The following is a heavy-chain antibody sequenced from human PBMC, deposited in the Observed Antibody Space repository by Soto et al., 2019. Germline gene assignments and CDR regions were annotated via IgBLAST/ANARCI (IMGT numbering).Heavy chain of an antibody. Sequence: ASVKVSCKVSGYTLTELSMHWVRQAPGKGLEWMGGFDPEDGETIYAQKFQGRVTMTEDTSTDTAYMELSSLRSEDTAVYYRTRANYYDSSGYYYDNSAEYFQHWGQGTLVTVSS. V-gene: IGHV1-24*01. J-gene: IGHJ1*01. CDR1: GYTLTELS. D-gene: IGHD3-22*01. CDR3: TRANYYDSSGYYYDNSAEYFQH. CDR2: FDPEDGET.